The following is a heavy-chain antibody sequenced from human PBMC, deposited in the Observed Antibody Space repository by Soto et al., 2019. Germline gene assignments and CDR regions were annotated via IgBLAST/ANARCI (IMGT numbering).Heavy chain of an antibody. V-gene: IGHV1-8*01. D-gene: IGHD4-17*01. CDR2: MNPNSGNT. CDR3: ARGPTTVTTYYYYYYGMDV. J-gene: IGHJ6*02. CDR1: GYTFTSYD. Sequence: ASVKVSCKASGYTFTSYDINWVRQATGQGLEWMGWMNPNSGNTGYAQKFQGRVTMTRNTSISTAYMELSSLRSEDTAVYYCARGPTTVTTYYYYYYGMDVWGQGTTVTVSS.